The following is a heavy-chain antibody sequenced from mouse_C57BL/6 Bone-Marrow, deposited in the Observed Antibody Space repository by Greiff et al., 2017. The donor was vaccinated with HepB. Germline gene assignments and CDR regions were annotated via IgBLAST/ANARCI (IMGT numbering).Heavy chain of an antibody. J-gene: IGHJ4*01. CDR1: GYTFTSYW. CDR2: IDPSDSYT. V-gene: IGHV1-69*01. CDR3: ARLTGARDY. Sequence: QVQLQQPGAELVMPGASVKLSCKASGYTFTSYWMHWVKQRPGQGLEWIGEIDPSDSYTNYNQKFKGKSTLTVDKSSSTAYMQLSSLTSEDSAVYYCARLTGARDYWGQGTSVTVSS.